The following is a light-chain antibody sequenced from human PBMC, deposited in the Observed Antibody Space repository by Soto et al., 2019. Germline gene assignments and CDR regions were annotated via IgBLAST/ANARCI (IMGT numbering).Light chain of an antibody. CDR2: DER. V-gene: IGLV1-51*01. CDR1: ISNIGSNY. Sequence: QSVLTQPPSVSAAPGQKVTISCSGGISNIGSNYVSWYQQFPGAAPKLVFHDERKRPSGIPDRFSGSKSGTSATLDIIGLQAGDEADYYCATWDYSLSAVVFGGGTQLTVL. CDR3: ATWDYSLSAVV. J-gene: IGLJ2*01.